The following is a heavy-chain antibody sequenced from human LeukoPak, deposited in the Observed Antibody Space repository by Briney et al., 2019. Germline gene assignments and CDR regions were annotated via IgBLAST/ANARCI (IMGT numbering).Heavy chain of an antibody. CDR1: GFPFSSYW. CDR2: INSDGRST. D-gene: IGHD3-22*01. CDR3: ARVGSSGYYPDY. J-gene: IGHJ4*02. V-gene: IGHV3-74*01. Sequence: GGSLRLSCAASGFPFSSYWMHRVRQAPRKGLVRVSRINSDGRSTSYADAAKGRFNIFREDVKNTLYLQMNSLRAEDTAVYYCARVGSSGYYPDYWGQGTLVTVSS.